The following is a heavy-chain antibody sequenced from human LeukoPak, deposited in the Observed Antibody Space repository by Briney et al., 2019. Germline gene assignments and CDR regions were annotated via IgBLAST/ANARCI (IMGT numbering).Heavy chain of an antibody. Sequence: PGRSLRLSCAASGFTFSSYAMHWVRQAPGEGLEWVAVISYDGSKKYYADSVKGRFTISRDNSKNTLYLQMNSLRAEDTAFYYCAKAELGVDTFFDYWGQGTLVTVSS. CDR3: AKAELGVDTFFDY. CDR2: ISYDGSKK. D-gene: IGHD3-3*01. CDR1: GFTFSSYA. V-gene: IGHV3-30-3*01. J-gene: IGHJ4*02.